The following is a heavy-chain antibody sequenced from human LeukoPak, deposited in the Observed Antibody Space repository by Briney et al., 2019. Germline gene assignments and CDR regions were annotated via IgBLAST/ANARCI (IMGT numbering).Heavy chain of an antibody. CDR1: GFTFSSYW. CDR2: INSDGSST. J-gene: IGHJ4*02. Sequence: PGGSLRLSCAASGFTFSSYWMHWVRPAPGKGLVWVSRINSDGSSTSYADSVKGRFTISRDNAKDTLYLQMNSLRAEDTAVYYCARLLDYYDSSGYFDYWGQGTLVTVSS. V-gene: IGHV3-74*01. D-gene: IGHD3-22*01. CDR3: ARLLDYYDSSGYFDY.